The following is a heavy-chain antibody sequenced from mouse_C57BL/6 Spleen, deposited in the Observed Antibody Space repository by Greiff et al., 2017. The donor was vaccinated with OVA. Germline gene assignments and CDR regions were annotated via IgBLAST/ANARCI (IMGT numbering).Heavy chain of an antibody. J-gene: IGHJ2*01. CDR1: GFTFSSYA. Sequence: EVHLVESGGGLVKPGGSLKLSCAASGFTFSSYAMSWVRQTPEKRLEWVATISAGGSYTYYPDNVKGRFTLSRDNAKNNLYLQMSHLKSEDTAMYYCAREAYYSNYDYFDYWGQGTTLTVSS. CDR3: AREAYYSNYDYFDY. CDR2: ISAGGSYT. D-gene: IGHD2-5*01. V-gene: IGHV5-4*01.